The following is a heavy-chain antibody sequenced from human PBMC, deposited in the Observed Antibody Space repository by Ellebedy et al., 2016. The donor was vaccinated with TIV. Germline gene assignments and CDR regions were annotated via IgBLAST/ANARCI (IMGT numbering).Heavy chain of an antibody. CDR1: GFTYSNYA. CDR2: ISGSGGST. D-gene: IGHD1-26*01. Sequence: GGSLRLXCAASGFTYSNYAMSWVRQAPGKGLEWVSAISGSGGSTFYADSVKGRFTISRDNAKNSLYLQMNSLRAEDTAVYYCARGMTWDRGWFDPWGQGTLATVSS. J-gene: IGHJ5*02. V-gene: IGHV3-23*01. CDR3: ARGMTWDRGWFDP.